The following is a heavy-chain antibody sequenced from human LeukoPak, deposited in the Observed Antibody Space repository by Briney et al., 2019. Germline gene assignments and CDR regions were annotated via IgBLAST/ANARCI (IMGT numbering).Heavy chain of an antibody. V-gene: IGHV1-18*04. Sequence: ASVKVSCKASGYTFTSYGISWVRPAPGQGLEWMGCISAYNGNTNFAQKLQGRVTMTTDTSTSTAYMELRSLRSDDTAVYYCARALLWFGEYYFDYWGQGTLVTVSS. CDR1: GYTFTSYG. CDR2: ISAYNGNT. J-gene: IGHJ4*02. D-gene: IGHD3-10*01. CDR3: ARALLWFGEYYFDY.